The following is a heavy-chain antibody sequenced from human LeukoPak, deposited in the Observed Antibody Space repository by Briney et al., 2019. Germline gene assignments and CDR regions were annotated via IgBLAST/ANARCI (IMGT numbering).Heavy chain of an antibody. CDR3: ARGADGVSSNSRGWFDP. J-gene: IGHJ5*02. D-gene: IGHD2-15*01. Sequence: PGGSLRLSCAASGFAFSSHGMHWVRQAPGKGLEWVSYISSSGSTIYYADSVKGRFTISRDNAKNSLYLQMNSLRAEDTAVYYCARGADGVSSNSRGWFDPWGQGTLVTVSS. CDR2: ISSSGSTI. V-gene: IGHV3-48*04. CDR1: GFAFSSHG.